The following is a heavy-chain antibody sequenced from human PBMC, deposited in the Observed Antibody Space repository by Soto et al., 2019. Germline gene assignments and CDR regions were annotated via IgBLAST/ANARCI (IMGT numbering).Heavy chain of an antibody. CDR1: GFTFSSYA. CDR2: ISGSGGST. CDR3: AKVLTMVRGVIITWDYYDYGMDV. D-gene: IGHD3-10*01. Sequence: EVQLLESGGGLVQPGGSLRLSCAASGFTFSSYAMSWVRQAPGKGLEWVSAISGSGGSTYYADSVKGRFTISRDNSKNTLYLQMNSLRAEDTAVYYCAKVLTMVRGVIITWDYYDYGMDVWGQGTTVTVSS. J-gene: IGHJ6*02. V-gene: IGHV3-23*01.